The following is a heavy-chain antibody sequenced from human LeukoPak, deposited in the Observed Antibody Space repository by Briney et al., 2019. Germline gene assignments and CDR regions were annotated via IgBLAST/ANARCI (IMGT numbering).Heavy chain of an antibody. CDR3: ARDRDYGSGSYMDV. D-gene: IGHD3-10*01. CDR1: GYSISSYY. J-gene: IGHJ6*03. CDR2: IYYSGST. Sequence: PSETLSLTCTVSGYSISSYYWSWIRQPPGKGLEWIGYIYYSGSTNYNPSLKSRVTISVDTSKNQFSLKLSSVTAADTAVYYCARDRDYGSGSYMDVWGKGTTVTISS. V-gene: IGHV4-59*01.